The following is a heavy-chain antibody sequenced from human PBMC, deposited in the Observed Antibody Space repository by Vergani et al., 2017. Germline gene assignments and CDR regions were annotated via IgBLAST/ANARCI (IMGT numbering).Heavy chain of an antibody. CDR3: ARIRFDAVTFDY. CDR2: IFSNDET. V-gene: IGHV2-26*01. Sequence: QVTLKESGPVLVTPTETLTLTCTVSGFSLTNVSMGVSWIRQPPGKALEWLAHIFSNDETSYSTSLKSRVTISKDTSKSQVVLSMTNLDPVDTATYYCARIRFDAVTFDYWGQGTLVTVSS. J-gene: IGHJ4*02. D-gene: IGHD2-21*02. CDR1: GFSLTNVSMG.